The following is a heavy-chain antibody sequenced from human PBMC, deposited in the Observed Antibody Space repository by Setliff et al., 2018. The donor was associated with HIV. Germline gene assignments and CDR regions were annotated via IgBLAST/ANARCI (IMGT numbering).Heavy chain of an antibody. CDR3: ATIGGGTGNWIIDY. D-gene: IGHD1-1*01. J-gene: IGHJ4*02. V-gene: IGHV4-38-2*02. Sequence: SETLSLTCTVSGDFFSSDYYWGWIRQSPGKGLEWIGSFYETGYTNYNPSLKSRVTISLDTAKNQFSLTLNSVTAADTAVYYCATIGGGTGNWIIDYWGQGTPVTVSS. CDR1: GDFFSSDYY. CDR2: FYETGYT.